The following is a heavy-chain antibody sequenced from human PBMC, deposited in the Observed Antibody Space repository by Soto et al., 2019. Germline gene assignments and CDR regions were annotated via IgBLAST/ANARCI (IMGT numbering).Heavy chain of an antibody. CDR1: GFTFSSYS. CDR2: ISSSSSTI. V-gene: IGHV3-48*02. D-gene: IGHD2-21*02. CDR3: ARGNEGAYCGGDCYSAFMDV. Sequence: GGSLRLSCAASGFTFSSYSMNWVRQAPGKGLEWVSYISSSSSTIYYADSVKGRFTISRDNAKNSLNLYMNSLRDEDTAVYYCARGNEGAYCGGDCYSAFMDVWGQGTTVTVSS. J-gene: IGHJ6*02.